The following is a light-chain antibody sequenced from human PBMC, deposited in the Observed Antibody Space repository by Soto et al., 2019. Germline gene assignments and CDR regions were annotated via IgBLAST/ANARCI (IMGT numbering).Light chain of an antibody. CDR1: SSGVGGYNY. J-gene: IGLJ1*01. V-gene: IGLV2-11*01. Sequence: SALTQPRSVSGSPGQSVTISWTGTSSGVGGYNYVSWYQQHPGKAPKLMIYDVSKRPSGVPDRFSGSKSGNTASLTISGLQAEDEADYYCCSYAGSYIFYVFGAGTKATVL. CDR2: DVS. CDR3: CSYAGSYIFYV.